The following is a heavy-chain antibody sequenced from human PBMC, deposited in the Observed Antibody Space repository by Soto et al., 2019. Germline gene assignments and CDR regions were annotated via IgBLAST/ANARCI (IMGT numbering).Heavy chain of an antibody. V-gene: IGHV4-34*01. D-gene: IGHD6-19*01. J-gene: IGHJ3*02. CDR2: INHSGST. CDR1: GGSFSGYY. CDR3: ARVGPKTIAVAGTCAFDI. Sequence: SETLSLTCAVYGGSFSGYYWSWIRQPPGKGLEWIGEINHSGSTNYNPSLKSRVTISVDTSKNQFSLKLSSVTAADTAVYYCARVGPKTIAVAGTCAFDIWGQGTMVTVSS.